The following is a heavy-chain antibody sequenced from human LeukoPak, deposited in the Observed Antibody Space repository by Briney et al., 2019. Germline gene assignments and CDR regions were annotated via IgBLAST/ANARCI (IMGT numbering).Heavy chain of an antibody. CDR3: AKDFMHYGSGRPYYMDV. CDR1: GFTVSSNY. CDR2: IFTAGST. Sequence: GGSLRLSCAASGFTVSSNYMSWVRQAPGKGLEWVSVIFTAGSTFYADSVKGRFTISRDNSKNTVFLQMNSLRIEDTAMYYCAKDFMHYGSGRPYYMDVWGEGTTVIISS. J-gene: IGHJ6*03. D-gene: IGHD3-10*01. V-gene: IGHV3-53*05.